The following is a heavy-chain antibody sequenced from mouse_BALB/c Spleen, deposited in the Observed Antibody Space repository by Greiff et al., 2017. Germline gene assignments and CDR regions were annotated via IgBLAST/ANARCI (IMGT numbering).Heavy chain of an antibody. J-gene: IGHJ4*01. Sequence: EVMLVESGGGLVKPGGSLKLSCAASGFTFSSYAMSWVRQSPEKRLEWVAEISSGGNYTYYPDTVTGRFTISRDNAKNTLYLEMSSLRSEDTAMYYCASAPDGYSCAMDYWGPGTSVTVAS. V-gene: IGHV5-9-4*01. D-gene: IGHD2-3*01. CDR1: GFTFSSYA. CDR3: ASAPDGYSCAMDY. CDR2: ISSGGNYT.